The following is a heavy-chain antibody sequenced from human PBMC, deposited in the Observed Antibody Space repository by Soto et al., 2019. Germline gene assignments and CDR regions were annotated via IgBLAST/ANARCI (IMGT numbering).Heavy chain of an antibody. J-gene: IGHJ4*02. D-gene: IGHD3-9*01. CDR1: GLTFSNYG. Sequence: HPGGSLRLSCAASGLTFSNYGMHWVRQAPGKGLEWVAHISYDGSNEHYVDSVKGRFTISRDNSKNTLYLQMNSLRAEDTAVYYCAKEPLPRYYDILTDYSGYWGQGTLVTVSS. CDR2: ISYDGSNE. V-gene: IGHV3-30*18. CDR3: AKEPLPRYYDILTDYSGY.